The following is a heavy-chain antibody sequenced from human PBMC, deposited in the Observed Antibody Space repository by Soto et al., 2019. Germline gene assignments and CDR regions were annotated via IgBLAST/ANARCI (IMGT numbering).Heavy chain of an antibody. CDR3: ARLRAMVRGVTFDY. Sequence: SETLSLTCTVSGGSISSSSYYWGWIRQPPGKGLEWIGSIYYSGSTYYNPSLKSRVTKSENTSKNKLSLKLSSVTAADTAVYYCARLRAMVRGVTFDYWGQGTLVT. CDR1: GGSISSSSYY. CDR2: IYYSGST. J-gene: IGHJ4*02. V-gene: IGHV4-39*01. D-gene: IGHD3-10*01.